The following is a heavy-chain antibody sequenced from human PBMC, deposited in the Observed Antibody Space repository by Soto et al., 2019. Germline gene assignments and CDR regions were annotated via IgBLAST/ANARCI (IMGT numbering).Heavy chain of an antibody. D-gene: IGHD3-3*01. CDR1: GFTVSSNY. V-gene: IGHV3-53*01. CDR2: IYSGGST. J-gene: IGHJ4*02. Sequence: PGGSLRLSCAASGFTVSSNYMSWVRQAPGKGLEWVSVIYSGGSTYYADSVKGRFTISRDNSKNTLYLQMNSLRAEDTAVYYCARDPTNLSSNYDFWSGYYNYQGGWGQGTLVTVSS. CDR3: ARDPTNLSSNYDFWSGYYNYQGG.